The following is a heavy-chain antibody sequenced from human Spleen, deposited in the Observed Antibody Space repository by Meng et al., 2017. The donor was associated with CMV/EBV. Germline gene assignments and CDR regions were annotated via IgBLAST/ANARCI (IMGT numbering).Heavy chain of an antibody. CDR3: ARSNGTYSWNALHI. D-gene: IGHD1-26*01. V-gene: IGHV4-59*01. CDR2: VYYDGST. CDR1: GGSISPYY. J-gene: IGHJ3*02. Sequence: SETLSLTCTVSGGSISPYYWSWIRQPPGKGLEWIGYVYYDGSTRYDPSLKSRVGILVDTSNNQFSLILTSVTAADTAVYYCARSNGTYSWNALHIWGQGTMVTVSS.